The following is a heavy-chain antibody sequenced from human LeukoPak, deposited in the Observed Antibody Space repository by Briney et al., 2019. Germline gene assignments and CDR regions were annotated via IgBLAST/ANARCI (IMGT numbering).Heavy chain of an antibody. D-gene: IGHD2-2*01. J-gene: IGHJ3*02. CDR2: IYHSGST. V-gene: IGHV4-38-2*02. Sequence: PSETLSLTRTVSGYSISSGYYWGWIRQPPGKGLEWIGSIYHSGSTYYNPSLKSRVTISVDTSKNQFSLKPSSVTAADTAVYYCARGYCAGSTCYAPGDAFDIWGQGTMVAVSS. CDR3: ARGYCAGSTCYAPGDAFDI. CDR1: GYSISSGYY.